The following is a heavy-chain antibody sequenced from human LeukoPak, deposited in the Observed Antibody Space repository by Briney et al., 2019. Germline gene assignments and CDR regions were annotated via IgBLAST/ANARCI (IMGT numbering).Heavy chain of an antibody. D-gene: IGHD4-17*01. CDR2: IYYSGST. CDR1: GGSISSGGYS. J-gene: IGHJ4*02. Sequence: SQTLSLTCAVSGGSISSGGYSWSWIRQPPGKGLEWIGYIYYSGSTYYNPSLKSRVTISVDTSKNQFSLKLSSVTAADTAVYYCARGGPITGEDYWGQGTLVTVSS. CDR3: ARGGPITGEDY. V-gene: IGHV4-31*11.